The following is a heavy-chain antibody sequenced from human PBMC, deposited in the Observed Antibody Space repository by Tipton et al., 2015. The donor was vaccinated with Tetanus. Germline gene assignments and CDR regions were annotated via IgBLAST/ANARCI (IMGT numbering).Heavy chain of an antibody. CDR2: INPNNGAA. CDR3: AREEVAIKYYFQY. J-gene: IGHJ4*02. V-gene: IGHV1-2*04. CDR1: GYSLTDYY. Sequence: QLVQSGAEVKKPGASVKVSCKASGYSLTDYYIHWVRQAPGQGLEWMGWINPNNGAAVYAQKFQPWVTRTRDTSINTAYMELSSLRSDDTAVYYCAREEVAIKYYFQYWGQGTLVPVSS. D-gene: IGHD5-24*01.